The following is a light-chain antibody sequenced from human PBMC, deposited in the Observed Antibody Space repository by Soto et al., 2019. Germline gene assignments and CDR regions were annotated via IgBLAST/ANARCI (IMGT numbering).Light chain of an antibody. J-gene: IGLJ1*01. CDR2: EVS. Sequence: QSALTQPPSASGSPGQSVTISCTGTSSDVGGYNYVSWYQQHPGKAPKRMIYEVSKRPSGVPDRFSGSKSGNTASLTVSGLQAEDEADYCCSSYAGSLYVFGTGTKVTVL. CDR3: SSYAGSLYV. V-gene: IGLV2-8*01. CDR1: SSDVGGYNY.